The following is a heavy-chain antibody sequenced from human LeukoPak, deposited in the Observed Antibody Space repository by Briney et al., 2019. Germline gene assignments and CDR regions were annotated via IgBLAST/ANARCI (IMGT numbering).Heavy chain of an antibody. CDR2: IKSQTDGETT. J-gene: IGHJ4*02. Sequence: GGSLRLSCKGSGFTFTNSCMSWVRLAPGKGLEWVGHIKSQTDGETTDYAALVKGRINISRDDSKNTLYLQLNSLKTEDTGVYYCTTGTWIQLWLADYWGQGTLVTVSS. CDR3: TTGTWIQLWLADY. V-gene: IGHV3-15*01. D-gene: IGHD5-18*01. CDR1: GFTFTNSC.